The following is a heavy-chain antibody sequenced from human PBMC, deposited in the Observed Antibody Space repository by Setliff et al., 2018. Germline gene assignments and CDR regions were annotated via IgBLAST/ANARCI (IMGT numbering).Heavy chain of an antibody. CDR2: INRDGSDT. CDR1: GLSLENFW. Sequence: GGSLRLSCEASGLSLENFWMHWVRQVPGKGLVWVSRINRDGSDTAYADSVKGRFTISRDNARNTLYLQMNSLRAEDTAVYFCAREWQVGSGWVDTVDIWGQGTMVTVSS. V-gene: IGHV3-74*01. D-gene: IGHD1-26*01. CDR3: AREWQVGSGWVDTVDI. J-gene: IGHJ3*02.